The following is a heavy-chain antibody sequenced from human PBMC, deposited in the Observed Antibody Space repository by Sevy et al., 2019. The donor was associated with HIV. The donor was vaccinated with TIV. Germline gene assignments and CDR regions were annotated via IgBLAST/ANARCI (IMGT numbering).Heavy chain of an antibody. D-gene: IGHD1-26*01. CDR1: GFTFSSYW. CDR3: ARRGHISWDYWFVP. V-gene: IGHV3-7*01. Sequence: GGSLRLSCAASGFTFSSYWMSWVRQAPGKGLEWVANIKQDGSEKYYVDSVKGRFTISRDNAKNSLYLQMNSLRAEDTAVYYCARRGHISWDYWFVPWGQGTLVTASS. CDR2: IKQDGSEK. J-gene: IGHJ5*02.